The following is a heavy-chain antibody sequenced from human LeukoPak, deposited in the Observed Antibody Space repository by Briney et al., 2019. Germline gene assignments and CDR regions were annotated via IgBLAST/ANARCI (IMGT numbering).Heavy chain of an antibody. CDR3: ARDRGGTMRV. D-gene: IGHD3-22*01. J-gene: IGHJ4*02. CDR2: IFYDGITK. CDR1: GLTFRNYG. Sequence: PGRSLRLSCAASGLTFRNYGMHWVRQAPGKGLEWVAVIFYDGITKYYADSVKGRFTISRDNSKNTLYLQMNSLTAEDTAVYYCARDRGGTMRVWGQGTLVTVSS. V-gene: IGHV3-33*01.